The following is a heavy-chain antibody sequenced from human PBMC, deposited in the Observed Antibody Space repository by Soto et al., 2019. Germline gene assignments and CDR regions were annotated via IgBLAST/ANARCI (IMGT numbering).Heavy chain of an antibody. Sequence: QVQLVESGGGVVQPGRSLRLSCAASGFTFSSYGMHWVRQAPGKGLEWVAVIWYDGSNKYYADSVKGRFTISRDNSKNTMYLQMNSLRAEDTAVYYCERDLTTEPYYYYYGMDVWGQGTTVTVSS. D-gene: IGHD3-22*01. V-gene: IGHV3-33*01. CDR1: GFTFSSYG. CDR3: ERDLTTEPYYYYYGMDV. J-gene: IGHJ6*02. CDR2: IWYDGSNK.